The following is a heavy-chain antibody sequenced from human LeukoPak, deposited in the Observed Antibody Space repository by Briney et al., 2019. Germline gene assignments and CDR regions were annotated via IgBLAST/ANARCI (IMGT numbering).Heavy chain of an antibody. CDR3: ARHKQQLARNGFDF. D-gene: IGHD6-13*01. J-gene: IGHJ3*01. Sequence: PSETLSLTCAVYGGSFSSYYWSWIRQPPGKGLEWIGYINYSGSTNYNPSLKSRVTISVDTSNNQFSLRLNSVTAADTAVYYCARHKQQLARNGFDFWGQGTRVTVSS. CDR1: GGSFSSYY. V-gene: IGHV4-59*08. CDR2: INYSGST.